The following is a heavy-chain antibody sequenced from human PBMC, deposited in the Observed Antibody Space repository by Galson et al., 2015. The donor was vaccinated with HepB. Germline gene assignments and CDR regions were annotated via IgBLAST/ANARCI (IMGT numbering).Heavy chain of an antibody. V-gene: IGHV1-3*01. Sequence: SVKVSCKASGYTFTSYAMHWVRQAPGQRLEWMGWINAGNGNTKYSQKFQGRVTITRDTSASTAYMELSSLRSEDTAVYYCARKKGSYYYFDYWGQGTLVTVSS. CDR1: GYTFTSYA. J-gene: IGHJ4*02. D-gene: IGHD1-26*01. CDR3: ARKKGSYYYFDY. CDR2: INAGNGNT.